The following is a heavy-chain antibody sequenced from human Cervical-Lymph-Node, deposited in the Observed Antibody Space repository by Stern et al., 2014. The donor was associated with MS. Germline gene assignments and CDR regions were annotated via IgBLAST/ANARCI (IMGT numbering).Heavy chain of an antibody. CDR2: VRGKANGHPS. D-gene: IGHD6-19*01. CDR3: TTDGSGWSY. Sequence: VQLVQSGGGLVQPGGSLKLSCATSGFTFSASAMHWVRQASGKGLEWVGRVRGKANGHPSTHAASGKGRFTISRDDSKNTAYLQMNSLRTEDTAVYYCTTDGSGWSYWGQGTLVTVSS. CDR1: GFTFSASA. J-gene: IGHJ4*02. V-gene: IGHV3-73*01.